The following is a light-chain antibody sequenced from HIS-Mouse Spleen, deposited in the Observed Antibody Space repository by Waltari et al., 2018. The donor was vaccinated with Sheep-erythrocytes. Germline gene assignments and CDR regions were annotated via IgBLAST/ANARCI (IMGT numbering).Light chain of an antibody. CDR1: SSDVGGYNY. CDR2: DVS. J-gene: IGLJ3*02. CDR3: SSYTSSSTWV. V-gene: IGLV2-14*03. Sequence: QSALTQPASVSGSPGQSITISCTGTSSDVGGYNYVSWYQQHPGKAPKLMIYDVSNRPLGASNRVSGSKSGDTASLTSSGLQAEDEADYYCSSYTSSSTWVFGGGTKLTVL.